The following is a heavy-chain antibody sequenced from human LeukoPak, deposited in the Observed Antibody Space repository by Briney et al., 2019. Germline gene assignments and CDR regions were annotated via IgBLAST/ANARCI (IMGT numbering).Heavy chain of an antibody. V-gene: IGHV3-23*01. CDR3: ARDSYTHGSTFDY. Sequence: GGSLRLSCAASGFTFSSYAMSWVRQAPGKGLEWVSAISGSGGSTYYADSVKGRFTISRDNAKNSLYLQMNSLRAEDTAVYYCARDSYTHGSTFDYWGQGTLVTVSS. J-gene: IGHJ4*02. CDR1: GFTFSSYA. CDR2: ISGSGGST. D-gene: IGHD5-18*01.